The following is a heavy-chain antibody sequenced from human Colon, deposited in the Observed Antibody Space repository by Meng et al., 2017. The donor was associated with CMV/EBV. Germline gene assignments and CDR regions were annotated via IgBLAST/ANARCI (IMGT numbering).Heavy chain of an antibody. V-gene: IGHV1-18*01. CDR1: GYTFTSYG. CDR2: ISGSTGYT. J-gene: IGHJ4*02. D-gene: IGHD1-1*01. CDR3: ARGRPNWSGVLDY. Sequence: VQLVQSGAEVKEAGASVLVSCRSSGYTFTSYGINWVRQAPGQGLEWMGWISGSTGYTNRAQKFQGRVTMTTDTSTSTAYLALTSLTSNDTAVYYCARGRPNWSGVLDYWGQGTLVTVSS.